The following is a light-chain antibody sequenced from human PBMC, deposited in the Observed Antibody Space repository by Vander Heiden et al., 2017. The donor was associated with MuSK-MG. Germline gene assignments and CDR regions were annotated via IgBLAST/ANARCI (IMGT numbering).Light chain of an antibody. CDR2: AAS. J-gene: IGKJ2*01. V-gene: IGKV1-39*01. Sequence: QMTQSPSSLPASVGDAAPTSWRTSQGISSYLNWYQQKPGIAPRLLIYAASSLESGVPARFSGSGSGTDFTLTISSLQPEDFATYYCQQYGSTPRDTFGEGTKVEIK. CDR1: QGISSY. CDR3: QQYGSTPRDT.